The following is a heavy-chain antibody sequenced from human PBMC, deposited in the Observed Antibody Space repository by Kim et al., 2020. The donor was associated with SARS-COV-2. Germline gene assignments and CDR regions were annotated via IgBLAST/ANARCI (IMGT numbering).Heavy chain of an antibody. Sequence: SETLSLTCTVSGGSISSSSYYWGWIRQPPGKGLEWIGSIYYSGSTYYNPSLKSRVTISVDTSKNQFSLKPSSVTAADTAVYYCARAWGKQQLVRTPAYFDYWGQGTLVTVSS. D-gene: IGHD6-13*01. CDR3: ARAWGKQQLVRTPAYFDY. V-gene: IGHV4-39*01. CDR2: IYYSGST. CDR1: GGSISSSSYY. J-gene: IGHJ4*02.